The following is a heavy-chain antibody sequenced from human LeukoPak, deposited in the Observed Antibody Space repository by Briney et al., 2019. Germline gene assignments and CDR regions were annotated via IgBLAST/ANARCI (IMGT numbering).Heavy chain of an antibody. V-gene: IGHV3-9*01. D-gene: IGHD2-8*01. CDR2: ISWNSGSI. CDR3: AKDTLGYCTNGVCYNFDY. J-gene: IGHJ4*02. Sequence: GGSLRLSCAASGFTFDDYAMHWVRQAPGKGLEWVSGISWNSGSIGYADSVKGRFTISGDNAKNSLYLQMNSLRAEDTALYYCAKDTLGYCTNGVCYNFDYWGQGTLVTVSS. CDR1: GFTFDDYA.